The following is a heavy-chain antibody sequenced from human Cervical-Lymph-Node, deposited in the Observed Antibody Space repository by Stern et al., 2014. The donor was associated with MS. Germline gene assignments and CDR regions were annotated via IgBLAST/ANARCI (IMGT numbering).Heavy chain of an antibody. D-gene: IGHD6-13*01. V-gene: IGHV3-9*01. J-gene: IGHJ4*02. CDR1: GFRFDLYA. CDR2: ISWNSVSI. CDR3: AKEIRRADSSPDY. Sequence: EVQLVESGGDLVQPGRSLRLSWAASGFRFDLYAMHWVRQVPGKGLEWVAGISWNSVSIGYAGSVQGRFTISRDNVKNFLYLQMDSLRPEDTAVYYCAKEIRRADSSPDYWGQGALVTVSS.